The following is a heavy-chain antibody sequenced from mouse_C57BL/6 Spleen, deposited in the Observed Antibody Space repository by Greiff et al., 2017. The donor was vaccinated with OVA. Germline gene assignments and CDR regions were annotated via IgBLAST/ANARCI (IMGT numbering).Heavy chain of an antibody. CDR3: ARNYYSGFDY. D-gene: IGHD2-1*01. J-gene: IGHJ2*01. CDR2: ISSGSSTI. V-gene: IGHV5-17*01. Sequence: DVLLVASWGGLVKPGGSLKLSCAASGFTFSDYGMHWVRQAPEKGLEWVAYISSGSSTIYYADTVKGRFTISRDNAKNTLFLQMTSLRSEDTAMYYCARNYYSGFDYWGQGTTLTVSS. CDR1: GFTFSDYG.